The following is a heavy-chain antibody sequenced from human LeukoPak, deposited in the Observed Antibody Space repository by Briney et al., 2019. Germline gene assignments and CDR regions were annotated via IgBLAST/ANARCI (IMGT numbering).Heavy chain of an antibody. D-gene: IGHD3-9*01. CDR3: GYDILTEAPN. V-gene: IGHV4-34*01. J-gene: IGHJ4*02. CDR1: GGSFSGYY. CDR2: INHSGST. Sequence: SETLSLTCAVYGGSFSGYYWSWIRQPPGKGLEWIGEINHSGSTNYNPSLKSRVTISVDTSKNQFSLKLSSVTAADTAVYYCGYDILTEAPNWGQGTLVTVSS.